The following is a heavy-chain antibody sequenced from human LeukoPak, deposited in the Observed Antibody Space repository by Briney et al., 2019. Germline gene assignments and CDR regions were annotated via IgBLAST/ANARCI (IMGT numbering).Heavy chain of an antibody. Sequence: PGGSLRLSCAASGFTFSSYGMHWVRQAPGMGLEWVAVIWYDGSNKYYADSVKGRFTISRDNSKNTLYLQMNSLRAEDTAVYYCARDRGPYVLLWFGELNWFDPWGQGTLVTVSS. V-gene: IGHV3-33*01. J-gene: IGHJ5*02. CDR3: ARDRGPYVLLWFGELNWFDP. CDR1: GFTFSSYG. D-gene: IGHD3-10*01. CDR2: IWYDGSNK.